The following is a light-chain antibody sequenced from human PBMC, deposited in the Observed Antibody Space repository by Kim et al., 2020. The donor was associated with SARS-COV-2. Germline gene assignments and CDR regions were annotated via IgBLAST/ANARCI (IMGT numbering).Light chain of an antibody. CDR1: QSVRSS. CDR3: KQYDNYPVT. CDR2: AAS. Sequence: STSVGDRVTITWRASQSVRSSLAWHQQERGRAPNLVMYAASSLESGVPSRFSGSGSGTEFTLTINSLQPDDFATYYCKQYDNYPVTFGQGTKLEI. J-gene: IGKJ2*01. V-gene: IGKV1-5*01.